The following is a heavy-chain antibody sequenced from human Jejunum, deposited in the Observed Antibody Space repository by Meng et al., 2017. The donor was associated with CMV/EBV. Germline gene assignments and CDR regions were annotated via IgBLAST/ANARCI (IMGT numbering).Heavy chain of an antibody. CDR3: GKGHYGSGSYYTRREYYYYGMDG. CDR2: ISWNSGSI. J-gene: IGHJ6*02. Sequence: YGMYWVRQAPGKGMEWVSGISWNSGSIGYADSVKGRFTISRDNANVYLQMNSLRPEDTAVYYCGKGHYGSGSYYTRREYYYYGMDGWGQGTTVTVSS. CDR1: YG. V-gene: IGHV3-9*01. D-gene: IGHD3-10*01.